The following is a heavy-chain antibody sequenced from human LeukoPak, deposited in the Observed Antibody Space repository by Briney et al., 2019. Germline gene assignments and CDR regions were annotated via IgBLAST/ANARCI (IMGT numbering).Heavy chain of an antibody. Sequence: AGGSLRLSRAASGFSFDDYGLTWVRQAPGKGLEWVSGINWNGDSTDYADSVKGRFTISRDNAKNSLYLQMNSLRAEDTALYYCARDLRVVITGSFDSWGQGTLVTVSS. CDR1: GFSFDDYG. D-gene: IGHD3-22*01. CDR3: ARDLRVVITGSFDS. CDR2: INWNGDST. J-gene: IGHJ4*02. V-gene: IGHV3-20*04.